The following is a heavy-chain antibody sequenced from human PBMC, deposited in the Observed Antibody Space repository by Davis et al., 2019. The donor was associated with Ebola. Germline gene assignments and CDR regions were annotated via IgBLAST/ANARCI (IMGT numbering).Heavy chain of an antibody. CDR1: GGSFSSYY. Sequence: MPSETLSLTCAVYGGSFSSYYWSWIRQPPGKGLEWIGYIYYSGSTNYNPSLKSQVTISVDTSKNQFSLKLSSVTAADTAVYYCARYYYDSSGWGYYYYGMDVWGQGTTVTVSS. CDR2: IYYSGST. CDR3: ARYYYDSSGWGYYYYGMDV. D-gene: IGHD3-22*01. V-gene: IGHV4-59*08. J-gene: IGHJ6*02.